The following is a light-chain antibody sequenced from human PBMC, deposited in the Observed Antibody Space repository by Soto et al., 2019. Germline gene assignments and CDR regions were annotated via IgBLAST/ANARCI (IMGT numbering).Light chain of an antibody. Sequence: QSVLTQPPSASGTPGQRVTISCSGSSSNIGSNYVYWYQQLPGMAPKLLIYSDNRWPSGVPDRLSGSKSGTSASLAISGLRSEDEADYYCATWDDRLSGRVFGGGTKLTVL. CDR1: SSNIGSNY. CDR2: SDN. CDR3: ATWDDRLSGRV. V-gene: IGLV1-47*02. J-gene: IGLJ3*02.